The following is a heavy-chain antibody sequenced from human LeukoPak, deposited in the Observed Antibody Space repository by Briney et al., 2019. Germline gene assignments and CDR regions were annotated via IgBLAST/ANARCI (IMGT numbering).Heavy chain of an antibody. J-gene: IGHJ3*02. CDR2: IYPGDSDT. CDR3: ARPNYYDSSGYYYARGGFDI. D-gene: IGHD3-22*01. V-gene: IGHV5-51*01. CDR1: GYSFTSYW. Sequence: GESLKISCKGSGYSFTSYWIGWVRQMPGKGLEWMGIIYPGDSDTRYSPSFQGQVTISADKSISTAYLQWSSLKASDTAMYYCARPNYYDSSGYYYARGGFDIWGQGTMVTASS.